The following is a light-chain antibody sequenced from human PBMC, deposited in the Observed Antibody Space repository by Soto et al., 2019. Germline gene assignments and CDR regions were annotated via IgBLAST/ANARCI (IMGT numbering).Light chain of an antibody. Sequence: EIVLTQSPATLSLSPGERATLSCRASQSVSSYLAWYQQKPGQAPRLLIYDASSRATGIPARFSGSGSGTDFTLTITSLEPEDFAVYYCQQRSNWPGTFGGGTKVEIK. CDR1: QSVSSY. J-gene: IGKJ4*01. V-gene: IGKV3-11*01. CDR3: QQRSNWPGT. CDR2: DAS.